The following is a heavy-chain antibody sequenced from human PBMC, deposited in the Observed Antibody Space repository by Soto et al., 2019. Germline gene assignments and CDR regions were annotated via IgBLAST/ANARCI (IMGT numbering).Heavy chain of an antibody. V-gene: IGHV3-30*18. CDR3: AKVGRLRFLEWSPYYYGMDV. CDR1: GFTFSSYG. CDR2: ISYDGSNK. Sequence: QPGGSLRLSCAASGFTFSSYGMHWVRQAPGKGLEWVAVISYDGSNKYYADSVKGRFTISRDNSKNTLYLQMNSLRAEDTAVYYCAKVGRLRFLEWSPYYYGMDVWGQGTTVTVSS. D-gene: IGHD3-3*01. J-gene: IGHJ6*02.